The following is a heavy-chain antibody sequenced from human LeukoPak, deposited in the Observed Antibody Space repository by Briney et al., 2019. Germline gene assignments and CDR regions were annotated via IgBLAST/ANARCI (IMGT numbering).Heavy chain of an antibody. CDR1: GYSFTNYW. D-gene: IGHD2-21*02. CDR3: ATTYQPLLSPYYFDY. J-gene: IGHJ4*02. CDR2: IYPGDSDT. V-gene: IGHV5-51*01. Sequence: GESLKISCKGSGYSFTNYWIGWVRQMPGKGLEWMGIIYPGDSDTRYSPSFQGRVTISADKSISTAYLQWSSLKASDTAMYYCATTYQPLLSPYYFDYWGQGTLVTVSS.